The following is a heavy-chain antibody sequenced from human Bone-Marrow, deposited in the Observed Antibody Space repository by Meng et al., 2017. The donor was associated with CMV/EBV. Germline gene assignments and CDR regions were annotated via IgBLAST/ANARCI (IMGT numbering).Heavy chain of an antibody. CDR1: GYTFTSYY. J-gene: IGHJ3*02. D-gene: IGHD6-13*01. Sequence: ASVKVSCKASGYTFTSYYMHWVRQAPGQGLEWMGIINPSGGSTSYAQKFQGRVTMTRDTSTSTVYMELSSLRSEDTAVYYCARGGAAAIRPLHFDAFVIGGQGTMVT. CDR2: INPSGGST. V-gene: IGHV1-46*01. CDR3: ARGGAAAIRPLHFDAFVI.